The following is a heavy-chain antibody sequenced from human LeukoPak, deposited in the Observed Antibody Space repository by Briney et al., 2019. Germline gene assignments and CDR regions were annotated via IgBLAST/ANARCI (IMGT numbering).Heavy chain of an antibody. CDR1: GFTFSSYG. Sequence: GRSLRLSCAASGFTFSSYGMHWVRQAPGKGLEWVSGISWNSGSIGYADSVKGRFTISRDNAKNSLYLQMNSLSAEDTALYYCVKDPGYWGQGTLVTVSS. J-gene: IGHJ4*02. D-gene: IGHD7-27*01. CDR2: ISWNSGSI. V-gene: IGHV3-9*01. CDR3: VKDPGY.